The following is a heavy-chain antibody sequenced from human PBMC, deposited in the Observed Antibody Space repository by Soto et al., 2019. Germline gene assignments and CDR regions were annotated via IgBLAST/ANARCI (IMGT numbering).Heavy chain of an antibody. D-gene: IGHD3-3*01. CDR3: AKIISGTYYDFWSGPVYFDY. V-gene: IGHV3-23*01. J-gene: IGHJ4*02. Sequence: GGSLRLSCAASGFTFSSYAMSWVRQAPGKGLEWVSAISGSGGSTYYADSVKGRFTISRDNSKNTLYLQMNSLRAEDTAVYYCAKIISGTYYDFWSGPVYFDYWGQGTLVTVSS. CDR1: GFTFSSYA. CDR2: ISGSGGST.